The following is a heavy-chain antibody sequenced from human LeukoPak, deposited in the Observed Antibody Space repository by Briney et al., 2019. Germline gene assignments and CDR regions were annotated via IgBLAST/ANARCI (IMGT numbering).Heavy chain of an antibody. CDR2: ISDGSSK. CDR1: GFTFSSYW. CDR3: ARRSAAKDAFDI. D-gene: IGHD6-25*01. J-gene: IGHJ3*02. Sequence: GGSLRLSCAASGFTFSSYWMHWVRQAPGKGLVWVSRISDGSSKSYADSVKGRFTISRDNAKNTLYLQMNSLRAEDTAVYYCARRSAAKDAFDIWGQGTMVTVSS. V-gene: IGHV3-74*01.